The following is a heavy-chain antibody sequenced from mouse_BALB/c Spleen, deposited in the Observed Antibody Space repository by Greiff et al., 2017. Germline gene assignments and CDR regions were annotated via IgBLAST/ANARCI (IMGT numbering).Heavy chain of an antibody. CDR2: INPSTGYT. CDR3: ARSGGGSYRAMDY. CDR1: GYTFTSYW. V-gene: IGHV1-7*01. J-gene: IGHJ4*01. Sequence: VQRVESGAELAKPGASVKMSCKASGYTFTSYWMHWVKQRPGQGLEWIGYINPSTGYTEYNQKFKDKATLTADKSSSTAYMQLSSLTSEDSAVYYCARSGGGSYRAMDYWGQGTSVTVSS. D-gene: IGHD1-1*02.